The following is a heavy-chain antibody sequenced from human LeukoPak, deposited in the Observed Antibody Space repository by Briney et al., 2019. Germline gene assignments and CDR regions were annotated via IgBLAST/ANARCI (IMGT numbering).Heavy chain of an antibody. Sequence: GGSLRLSCAASGFTFSNYELNWVRQAPGKGLEWVSYISHSGRTIYSADSVKGRFTISRDNAKNPLYLQMNSLRAEDTAVYYCARGVGSSWPGWFDPWGQGTLVTVSS. J-gene: IGHJ5*02. CDR2: ISHSGRTI. CDR3: ARGVGSSWPGWFDP. D-gene: IGHD6-13*01. V-gene: IGHV3-48*03. CDR1: GFTFSNYE.